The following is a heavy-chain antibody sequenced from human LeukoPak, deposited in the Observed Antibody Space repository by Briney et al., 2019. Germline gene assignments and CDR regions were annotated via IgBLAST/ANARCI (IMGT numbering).Heavy chain of an antibody. CDR3: ARRVAVAGTNWFDT. J-gene: IGHJ5*02. D-gene: IGHD6-19*01. CDR2: IYPGDSDT. V-gene: IGHV5-51*01. Sequence: GESLKISCKGSGYSFTSYWIGWVRQMPGKGLEWMGIIYPGDSDTRYSPSFQGQVTISADKSTSTAYPRWSSLKASDTAMYYCARRVAVAGTNWFDTWGQGTLVTVSS. CDR1: GYSFTSYW.